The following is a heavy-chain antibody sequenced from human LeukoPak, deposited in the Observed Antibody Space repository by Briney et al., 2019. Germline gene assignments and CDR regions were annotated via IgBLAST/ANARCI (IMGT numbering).Heavy chain of an antibody. J-gene: IGHJ4*02. CDR1: GGSISSGGYY. V-gene: IGHV4-31*03. CDR2: IYYSGST. D-gene: IGHD4-11*01. CDR3: ATGPGNYVVVY. Sequence: SQTLSLTCTVSGGSISSGGYYWRWIRQHPGKGLEWIGYIYYSGSTYYNPSLKSRVTISVDTSKNQFSLKLSSVTAADTAVYSCATGPGNYVVVYWGQGTLVTVSS.